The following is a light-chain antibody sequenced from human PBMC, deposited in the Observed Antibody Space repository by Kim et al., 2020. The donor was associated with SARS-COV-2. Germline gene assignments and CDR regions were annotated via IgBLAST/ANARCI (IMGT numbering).Light chain of an antibody. CDR2: EVN. CDR3: SSYAGRQNLV. J-gene: IGLJ2*01. CDR1: SSDIGDYNF. V-gene: IGLV2-8*01. Sequence: HSVTSSCTGTSSDIGDYNFVAWYQQHPGKAPNVMIYEVNQRPSGVPDRFSGSKSGNTASLTVSGLQAEDEDDYYCSSYAGRQNLVFGGGTQLTVL.